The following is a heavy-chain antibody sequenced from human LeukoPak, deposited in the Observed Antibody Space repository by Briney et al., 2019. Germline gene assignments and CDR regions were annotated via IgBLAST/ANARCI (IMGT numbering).Heavy chain of an antibody. CDR3: ARVSYYYDSSGYYYRNYYYYYMDV. Sequence: SETLSLTCTVSGGSISSYYWSWIRQPPGKGLEWIGYIYYSGSTNYNPSLKSRVTISVDTSKNQFSLKLSSVTAADTAVYYCARVSYYYDSSGYYYRNYYYYYMDVWGKGTTVTVSS. CDR1: GGSISSYY. CDR2: IYYSGST. J-gene: IGHJ6*03. D-gene: IGHD3-22*01. V-gene: IGHV4-59*01.